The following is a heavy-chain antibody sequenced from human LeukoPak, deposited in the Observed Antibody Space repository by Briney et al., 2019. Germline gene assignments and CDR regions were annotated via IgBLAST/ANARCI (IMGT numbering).Heavy chain of an antibody. CDR1: GGSISSYY. J-gene: IGHJ6*03. CDR2: IYYSGST. CDR3: ARDVRYYMDV. Sequence: PSETLSLTCTVSGGSISSYYWSWSRQPPGMGLEWIGYIYYSGSTNYNPSLKSRVTISVDTSKNQFSLKLSSVTAADTAVYYCARDVRYYMDVWGKGTTVTVSS. V-gene: IGHV4-59*01.